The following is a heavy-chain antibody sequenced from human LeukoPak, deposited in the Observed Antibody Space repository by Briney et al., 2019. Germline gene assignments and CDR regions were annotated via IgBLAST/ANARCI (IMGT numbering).Heavy chain of an antibody. J-gene: IGHJ3*02. CDR1: GYTFTSYG. D-gene: IGHD3-22*01. CDR3: ARDGAYYYDSSGYPAFDI. V-gene: IGHV1-18*01. Sequence: APVKVSCKASGYTFTSYGISWVRQAPGQGLEWMGWISAYNGNTNYAQKLQGRVTMTTDTSTSTAYMELRSLRSDDTAVYYCARDGAYYYDSSGYPAFDIWGQGTMVTVSS. CDR2: ISAYNGNT.